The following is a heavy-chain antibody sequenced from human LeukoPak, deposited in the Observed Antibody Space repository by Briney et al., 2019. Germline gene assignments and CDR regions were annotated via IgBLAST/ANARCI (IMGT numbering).Heavy chain of an antibody. D-gene: IGHD3-3*01. CDR1: GYSINSGYY. CDR3: ARGEMYVLRNAFDI. Sequence: SETLSLTCTVSGYSINSGYYWGWIRQPPGKGLEWIGSIYHSGSTYYNPSLKSRVTISVDTSKNQFSLKLSSVTAADTAVYYCARGEMYVLRNAFDIWGQGTMVTVSS. CDR2: IYHSGST. V-gene: IGHV4-38-2*02. J-gene: IGHJ3*02.